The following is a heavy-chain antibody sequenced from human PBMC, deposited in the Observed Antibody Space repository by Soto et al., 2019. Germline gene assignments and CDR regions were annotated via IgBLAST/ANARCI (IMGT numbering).Heavy chain of an antibody. Sequence: SETLSLTCAVSGGSISSGGYSWSWIRQPPGKGLEWIGYIYHSGSTYYNPSLKSQVTISVDRSKNQFSLKLSSVAAADTAVYYCARAGDFGYLDYWGQGTLVTVSS. J-gene: IGHJ4*02. CDR3: ARAGDFGYLDY. CDR2: IYHSGST. V-gene: IGHV4-30-2*01. D-gene: IGHD3-3*01. CDR1: GGSISSGGYS.